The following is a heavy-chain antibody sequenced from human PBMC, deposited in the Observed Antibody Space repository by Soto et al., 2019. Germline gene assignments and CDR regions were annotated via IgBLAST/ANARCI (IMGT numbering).Heavy chain of an antibody. CDR3: ARDLALAGNY. CDR2: ISSTSTYT. D-gene: IGHD6-19*01. Sequence: GGSLRLSCAASGFTFRSYAMNWVRQTQEKGLEWVSSISSTSTYTHYADSVKGRFTISRDNANNSLFLQMNSLRAEDTAIYYCARDLALAGNYWGQGALITVSS. CDR1: GFTFRSYA. V-gene: IGHV3-21*01. J-gene: IGHJ4*02.